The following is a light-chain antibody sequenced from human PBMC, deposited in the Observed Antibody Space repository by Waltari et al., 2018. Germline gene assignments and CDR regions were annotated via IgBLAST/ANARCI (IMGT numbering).Light chain of an antibody. CDR2: GVS. Sequence: QSALTQPASCSGSPGHATTTYCTGTGRDRGGGNYVSWYQQHPGKAPKLLIYGVSSRSSGVSNRFSGSKSGYAASLTISGLQAEDEAHYYCSSFTSTNTWVFGGGTKLTVL. V-gene: IGLV2-14*03. CDR3: SSFTSTNTWV. CDR1: GRDRGGGNY. J-gene: IGLJ3*02.